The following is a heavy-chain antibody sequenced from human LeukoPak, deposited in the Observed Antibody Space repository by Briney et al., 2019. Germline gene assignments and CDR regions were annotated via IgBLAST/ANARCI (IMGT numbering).Heavy chain of an antibody. J-gene: IGHJ4*02. CDR3: ARDYADYVGYFFFDY. Sequence: GGSLRLSCAASGFTFNNYALNWIRQPPGKGLEWVSCISGGGETTYYADSAKGRFTISRDNSQNTLYLQMNSLRAEDTAVYYRARDYADYVGYFFFDYWGQGTLVTVSS. CDR2: ISGGGETT. D-gene: IGHD4-17*01. CDR1: GFTFNNYA. V-gene: IGHV3-23*01.